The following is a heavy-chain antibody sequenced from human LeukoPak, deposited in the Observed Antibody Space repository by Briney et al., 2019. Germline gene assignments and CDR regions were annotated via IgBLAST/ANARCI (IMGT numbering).Heavy chain of an antibody. CDR1: GDSMSSYY. D-gene: IGHD3-16*01. V-gene: IGHV4-4*07. CDR3: ARGDYYDGGGRNWFGP. Sequence: PSETLSLTCTVSGDSMSSYYWNFIRQPAGKGLEWIGRIHTGWTTYYNPSLKSRITMSVDTSRNQFSLRLTSVTAADTAVYYCARGDYYDGGGRNWFGPWGQGTLVTVSS. CDR2: IHTGWTT. J-gene: IGHJ5*02.